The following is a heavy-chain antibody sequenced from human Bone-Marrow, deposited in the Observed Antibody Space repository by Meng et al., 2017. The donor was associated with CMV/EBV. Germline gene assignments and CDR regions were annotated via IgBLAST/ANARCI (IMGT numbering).Heavy chain of an antibody. CDR1: GFPFSGYT. CDR2: LSDNSAYI. V-gene: IGHV3-21*01. D-gene: IGHD2-2*01. Sequence: GESLKISCVASGFPFSGYTMTWVRQAPGKGLEWVSSLSDNSAYIYYADSVKGRLTISRENAKNSLYLQMNSLRAGDTAVYYCARGDLAYCSSTSCHYGMDGWGQGTTVTVSS. CDR3: ARGDLAYCSSTSCHYGMDG. J-gene: IGHJ6*02.